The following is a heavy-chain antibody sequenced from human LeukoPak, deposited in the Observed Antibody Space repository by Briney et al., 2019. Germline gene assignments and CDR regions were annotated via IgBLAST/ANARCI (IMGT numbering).Heavy chain of an antibody. J-gene: IGHJ3*02. V-gene: IGHV4-34*01. CDR2: INHSGST. CDR3: ARGYDIVVVPAAIPYDAFDI. Sequence: SEILSLTCAVYGGSFSVYYWSWIRQPPGKGLEWIGEINHSGSTNYNPPLKSRVTISVDTSKNQFSLKLGSVTAADTAVYYCARGYDIVVVPAAIPYDAFDIWGQGTMVTVSS. D-gene: IGHD2-2*01. CDR1: GGSFSVYY.